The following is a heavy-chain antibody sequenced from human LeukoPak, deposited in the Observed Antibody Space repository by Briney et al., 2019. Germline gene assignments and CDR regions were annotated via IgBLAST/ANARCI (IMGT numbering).Heavy chain of an antibody. Sequence: SVKVSCKASGGTFSSYAISWVRQAPGQGLEWMGGIIPIFGTANYAQKFQGRVTITADESTSTAYMELSSLRSEDTAVYYCARGGSGYDSSGYMDDAFDIWGQGTMVTVSS. D-gene: IGHD3-22*01. CDR2: IIPIFGTA. J-gene: IGHJ3*02. CDR1: GGTFSSYA. CDR3: ARGGSGYDSSGYMDDAFDI. V-gene: IGHV1-69*13.